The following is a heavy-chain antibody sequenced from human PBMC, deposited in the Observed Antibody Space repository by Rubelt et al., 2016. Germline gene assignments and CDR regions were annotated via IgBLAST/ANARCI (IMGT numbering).Heavy chain of an antibody. CDR3: ARGNYDSQSSVP. V-gene: IGHV3-9*01. D-gene: IGHD3-10*01. CDR2: ITWKSGSI. Sequence: SGQPGRSLRLSCTASGFIFGDYAMHWVRQSPGKGLEWVSGITWKSGSIDYADSVKGRFPISRDNAKNSLFLQMSSLSAEDTAVYYCARGNYDSQSSVPWGQGTLVTVSS. CDR1: GFIFGDYA. J-gene: IGHJ4*02.